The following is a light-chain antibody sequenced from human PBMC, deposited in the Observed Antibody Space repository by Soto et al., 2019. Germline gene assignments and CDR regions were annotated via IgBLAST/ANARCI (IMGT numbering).Light chain of an antibody. CDR1: QSVSHN. J-gene: IGKJ2*01. CDR3: QQSNNWPYT. Sequence: EVVMTQSPATLSVSPGERATLSCRASQSVSHNLAWYQQKPGQAPRLLFYGASTRATGIPARFSGRGSGTDFTLTISSLQSEDFAVYYCQQSNNWPYTFGQGTKLEIK. CDR2: GAS. V-gene: IGKV3-15*01.